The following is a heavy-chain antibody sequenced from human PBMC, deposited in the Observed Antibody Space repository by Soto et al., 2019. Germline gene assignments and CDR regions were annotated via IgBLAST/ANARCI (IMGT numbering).Heavy chain of an antibody. J-gene: IGHJ4*02. V-gene: IGHV4-34*01. CDR2: VKDGGHA. CDR3: ARGQEGVVATH. D-gene: IGHD5-12*01. CDR1: GGSLSGYS. Sequence: QVQLQQWGAGLLKPSETLSLNCAVTGGSLSGYSWSWIRQPPGKGLEWIGEVKDGGHANYSPSLRGRVTISSDASNNQFLLRLYSVTAADTGVYYCARGQEGVVATHWDQGSLVTVSS.